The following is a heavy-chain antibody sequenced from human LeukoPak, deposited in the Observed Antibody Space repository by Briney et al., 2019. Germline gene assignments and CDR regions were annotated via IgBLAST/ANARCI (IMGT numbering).Heavy chain of an antibody. Sequence: GGSLRLSCAASGFTFDDYAMHWVRHAPGKGLEWVSGISWNSGSIGFADSVKGRFTISRDNAKNSLYLQMNSLRAEDTAFYYCAKDIRRSRSGSYFVSDYCYGMDVWGQGTTVTVSS. CDR3: AKDIRRSRSGSYFVSDYCYGMDV. V-gene: IGHV3-9*01. D-gene: IGHD1-26*01. CDR2: ISWNSGSI. CDR1: GFTFDDYA. J-gene: IGHJ6*02.